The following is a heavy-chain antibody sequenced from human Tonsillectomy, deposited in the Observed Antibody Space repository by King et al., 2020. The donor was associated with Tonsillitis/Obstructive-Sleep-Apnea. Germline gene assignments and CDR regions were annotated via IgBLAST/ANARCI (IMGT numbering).Heavy chain of an antibody. CDR2: INHRGST. V-gene: IGHV4-34*01. Sequence: QVQLQQWGAGLLKPSETLSLTCAVYGGSFSGYYWSWIRQPPGKGLEWIGEINHRGSTNYNPSLKSRVTISVDTSKNQFSMKLSSVTAADTAVYYCARIGYCSSTSCYERGYYFDYWGQGTLVTVSS. J-gene: IGHJ4*02. D-gene: IGHD2-2*01. CDR3: ARIGYCSSTSCYERGYYFDY. CDR1: GGSFSGYY.